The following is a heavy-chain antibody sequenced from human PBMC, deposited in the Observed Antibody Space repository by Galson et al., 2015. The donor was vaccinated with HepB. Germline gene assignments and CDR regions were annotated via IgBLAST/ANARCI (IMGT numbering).Heavy chain of an antibody. D-gene: IGHD3-3*01. V-gene: IGHV4-34*01. Sequence: SETLSLTCAVYGGSFSGYHWTWIRQPPGKGLEWIGEINHSGATTSNASLKSRVTISVDTSNNQFSLKVYSVTAADTAVYYCARGTERQFLLDYHYYGMDVWGQGTTVMVSS. CDR1: GGSFSGYH. J-gene: IGHJ6*01. CDR2: INHSGAT. CDR3: ARGTERQFLLDYHYYGMDV.